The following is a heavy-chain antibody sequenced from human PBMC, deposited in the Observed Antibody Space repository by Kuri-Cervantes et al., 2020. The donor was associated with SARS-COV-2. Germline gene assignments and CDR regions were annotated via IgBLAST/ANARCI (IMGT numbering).Heavy chain of an antibody. CDR1: GFTFSSYW. V-gene: IGHV3-74*01. D-gene: IGHD2-21*02. J-gene: IGHJ4*02. CDR2: INSDGSST. CDR3: AKSLIVLVTAYSYFDY. Sequence: GGSLRLSCAASGFTFSSYWMHWVRQAPGEGLVWVSRINSDGSSTSYADSVKGRFTISRDNAKNTLYLQMNSLRAEDTAVYYCAKSLIVLVTAYSYFDYWGQGTLVTVSS.